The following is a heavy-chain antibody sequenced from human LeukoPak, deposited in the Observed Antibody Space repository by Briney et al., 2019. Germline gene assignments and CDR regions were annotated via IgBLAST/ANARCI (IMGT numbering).Heavy chain of an antibody. D-gene: IGHD3-10*01. CDR2: ISSSSYT. Sequence: GVSLRLSCAASGFTFSDYYMSWIRQAPGKGLEWVSYISSSSYTNYADSVKGRFTISRDNAKNSLYLQMNSLRAEDTAVYYCARSLLWFGENYFDYWGQGTLVTVSS. CDR1: GFTFSDYY. CDR3: ARSLLWFGENYFDY. V-gene: IGHV3-11*06. J-gene: IGHJ4*02.